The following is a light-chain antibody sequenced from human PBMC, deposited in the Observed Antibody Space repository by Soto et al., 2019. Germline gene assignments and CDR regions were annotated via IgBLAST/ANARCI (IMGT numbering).Light chain of an antibody. CDR1: QSVSSSY. CDR3: QQYGRSPST. Sequence: EIVLTQSPGTLSLSPGERATLSCRASQSVSSSYLAWYQQKPGQAPRLLIYGASSRATGIPDRFSGSGAGIDFTVTISRLEPEDFAVYYCQQYGRSPSTFGGGTKVEIK. J-gene: IGKJ4*01. V-gene: IGKV3-20*01. CDR2: GAS.